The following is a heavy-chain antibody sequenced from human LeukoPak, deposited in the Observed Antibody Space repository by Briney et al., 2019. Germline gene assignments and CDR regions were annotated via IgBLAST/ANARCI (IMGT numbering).Heavy chain of an antibody. D-gene: IGHD1-26*01. Sequence: GGSLRLSCAASGFTFSSYAMSWVRQAPGKGLEWVSVIYSGGSTYYADSVKGRFTISRDNSKNTLYLQMNSLRAEDTAVYYCAREPWELRRGDAFDIWGQGTMVTVSS. CDR1: GFTFSSYA. V-gene: IGHV3-66*01. CDR3: AREPWELRRGDAFDI. J-gene: IGHJ3*02. CDR2: IYSGGST.